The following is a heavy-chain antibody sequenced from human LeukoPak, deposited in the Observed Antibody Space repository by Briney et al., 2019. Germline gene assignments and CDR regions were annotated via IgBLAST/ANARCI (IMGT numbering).Heavy chain of an antibody. CDR2: TSAYNGNT. CDR1: GYTFTSYG. Sequence: ASVKVSCKASGYTFTSYGISWVRQAPGQGLEWMGWTSAYNGNTNYAQKFQGRVTITADESTSTAYMELSSLRSEDTAVYYCASPTFDPWGQGTLVTVSS. V-gene: IGHV1-18*01. J-gene: IGHJ5*02. CDR3: ASPTFDP.